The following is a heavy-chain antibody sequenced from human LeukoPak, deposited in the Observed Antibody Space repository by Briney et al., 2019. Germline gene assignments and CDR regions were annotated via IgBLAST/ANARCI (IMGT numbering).Heavy chain of an antibody. CDR1: GGSISSCY. J-gene: IGHJ4*02. D-gene: IGHD1-20*01. Sequence: SSETLSLTCTVSGGSISSCYWSCIRQPPGKGLEWIGYIYNSGSTKYNPSLKSRVTISLDTSKNQFSLKLSSVTAADTAVYYCARGRYNWNDVQYWGQGTLVTVSS. CDR2: IYNSGST. CDR3: ARGRYNWNDVQY. V-gene: IGHV4-59*01.